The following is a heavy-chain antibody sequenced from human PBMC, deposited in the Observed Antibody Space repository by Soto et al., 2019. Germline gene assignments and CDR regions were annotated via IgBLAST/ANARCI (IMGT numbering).Heavy chain of an antibody. Sequence: PGGSLRLSCAASGFTFSSYSMNWVRQAPGKGLEWVSYISSSSSTIYYADSVKGRFTISRDNAKNSLYLQMNSLRAEDMAVYYCFISSWIGYGWFDPWGQGTLVTVSS. V-gene: IGHV3-48*01. CDR1: GFTFSSYS. D-gene: IGHD6-6*01. J-gene: IGHJ5*02. CDR2: ISSSSSTI. CDR3: FISSWIGYGWFDP.